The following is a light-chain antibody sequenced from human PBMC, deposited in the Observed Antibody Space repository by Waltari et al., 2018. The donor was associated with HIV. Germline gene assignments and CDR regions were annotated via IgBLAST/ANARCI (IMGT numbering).Light chain of an antibody. Sequence: EIALTQSPGTLSLSPGERATLSCRARQTISSTYLAWYQQKPGQAPRLLIYGASNRATGIPDRFSGSGSGTDFTLTISSLEPEDCAVYYCQQYIGSPRTFGQGTKVELK. J-gene: IGKJ1*01. CDR1: QTISSTY. CDR2: GAS. CDR3: QQYIGSPRT. V-gene: IGKV3-20*01.